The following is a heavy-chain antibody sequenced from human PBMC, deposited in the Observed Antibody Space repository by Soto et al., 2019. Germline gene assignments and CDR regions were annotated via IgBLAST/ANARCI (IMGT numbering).Heavy chain of an antibody. CDR1: GFTFSSYS. CDR3: ARLSSGIVAQAQYFKH. D-gene: IGHD6-13*01. Sequence: GGSLRLSCAASGFTFSSYSMNWVRQAPGKGLEWVSSISSSSSYIYYADSVKGRFTISRDNAKNSLYLQMNSLRAEDTAVYYCARLSSGIVAQAQYFKHWGQGTLVTVSS. J-gene: IGHJ1*01. CDR2: ISSSSSYI. V-gene: IGHV3-21*01.